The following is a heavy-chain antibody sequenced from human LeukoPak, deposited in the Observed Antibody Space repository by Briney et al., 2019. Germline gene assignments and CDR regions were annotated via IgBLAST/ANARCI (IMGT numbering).Heavy chain of an antibody. V-gene: IGHV3-23*01. D-gene: IGHD1-26*01. CDR3: VKETSSGNFVTIDC. J-gene: IGHJ4*02. Sequence: GSLRLSCVASGFTFRNYVMSWVRQTPEKGLEWVSAITGDGGGTNHADSVKGRFFISRDNSKNTLYMQMNSLRAEDTAVYYCVKETSSGNFVTIDCWGQGALVTVSS. CDR1: GFTFRNYV. CDR2: ITGDGGGT.